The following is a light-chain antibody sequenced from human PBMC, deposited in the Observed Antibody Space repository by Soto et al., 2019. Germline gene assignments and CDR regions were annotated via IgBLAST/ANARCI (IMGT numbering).Light chain of an antibody. V-gene: IGLV6-57*04. CDR2: EDN. Sequence: NFMLTQPHSVSESPGKTVTISCTRSSGSIASNYVQWYQQSPGSAPTTVIYEDNQRPSGVPDRFSGSIDSSSNSASLTISGLKTEDEADYYCQSYDSSNSVVFGGGTKVTVL. J-gene: IGLJ2*01. CDR3: QSYDSSNSVV. CDR1: SGSIASNY.